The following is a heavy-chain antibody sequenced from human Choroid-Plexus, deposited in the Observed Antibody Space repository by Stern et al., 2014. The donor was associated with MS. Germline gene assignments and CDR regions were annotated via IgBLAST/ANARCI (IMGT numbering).Heavy chain of an antibody. J-gene: IGHJ2*01. CDR3: AKDRQYLTYF. CDR2: VSYVGSNK. CDR1: GFTFGSCA. D-gene: IGHD2/OR15-2a*01. Sequence: VQLLESGGGVVQPGRPLRLSCVASGFTFGSCAMHWVRQAPGKGLEWVAGVSYVGSNKYYADAVKGRFTISRDNSQNPLYMQMSSLRPEDTAVYYCAKDRQYLTYF. V-gene: IGHV3-30*18.